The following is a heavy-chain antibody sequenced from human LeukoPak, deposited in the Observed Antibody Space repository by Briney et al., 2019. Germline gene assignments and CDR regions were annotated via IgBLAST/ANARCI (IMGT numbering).Heavy chain of an antibody. J-gene: IGHJ6*03. D-gene: IGHD3/OR15-3a*01. Sequence: QSSETLSLTCAVYGGSFSGYYWSWIRQPPGKGLEWIGEINHSGSTNYNPSLKSRVIISVDTSKNQFSLKLSSVTAADTAVYECARGPGLSLGYMDVWGKGTTVTVSS. CDR3: ARGPGLSLGYMDV. CDR1: GGSFSGYY. CDR2: INHSGST. V-gene: IGHV4-34*01.